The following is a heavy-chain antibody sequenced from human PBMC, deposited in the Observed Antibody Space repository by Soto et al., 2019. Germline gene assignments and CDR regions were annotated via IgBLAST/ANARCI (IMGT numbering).Heavy chain of an antibody. CDR2: ISSDGAST. V-gene: IGHV3-64D*06. J-gene: IGHJ4*02. CDR3: VKDRYIDS. CDR1: GFTLIMYA. Sequence: GGSLRLSCSVSGFTLIMYAMHWVRQSPGRGLQYAASISSDGASTYYADSVKGRFTISRDNSKNTLYLQMRSLRGDDTAVYYCVKDRYIDSWGQGTLVTVSS.